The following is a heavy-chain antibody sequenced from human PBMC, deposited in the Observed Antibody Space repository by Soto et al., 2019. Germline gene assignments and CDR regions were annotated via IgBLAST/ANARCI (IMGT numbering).Heavy chain of an antibody. CDR2: ISYDGESK. CDR3: TTRIAAAGTWPFA. CDR1: GFTFRSYG. D-gene: IGHD6-13*01. Sequence: GGSLRLSCASSGFTFRSYGMHLVRQSPGKGLEWVAVISYDGESKYYADSVRGRFTISRDNSKNTLFLQMNSLKTEDTAVYYCTTRIAAAGTWPFAWGQGTLVTVSS. V-gene: IGHV3-30*03. J-gene: IGHJ5*02.